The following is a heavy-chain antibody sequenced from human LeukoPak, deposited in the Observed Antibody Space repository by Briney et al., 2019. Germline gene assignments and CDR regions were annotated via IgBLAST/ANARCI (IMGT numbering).Heavy chain of an antibody. D-gene: IGHD2-8*02. CDR2: ITPYNGNT. Sequence: ASVKPSSKPSGYTFSKYGFSWVRQSPGQELEWMGWITPYNGNTNYAQKFQGRLTMTTDTSTTTAYMELANLSSDDAAVYYCARDSSSHLGDTWSFFHYWGQGTLVTVSS. J-gene: IGHJ4*02. V-gene: IGHV1-18*01. CDR1: GYTFSKYG. CDR3: ARDSSSHLGDTWSFFHY.